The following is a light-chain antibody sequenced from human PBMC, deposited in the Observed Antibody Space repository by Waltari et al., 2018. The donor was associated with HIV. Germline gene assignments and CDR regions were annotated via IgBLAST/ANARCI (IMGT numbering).Light chain of an antibody. Sequence: QSVLTQPPSASGTPGQRVTISCSGSSSHIGSNYVYWYQQLPGTAPKLLIYRTKQRPSGVAERFAGYRAGTSASLAITGLRSEDEADYYCAAWDDGLSGPVFGGGTKLTVL. CDR1: SSHIGSNY. V-gene: IGLV1-47*01. J-gene: IGLJ3*02. CDR3: AAWDDGLSGPV. CDR2: RTK.